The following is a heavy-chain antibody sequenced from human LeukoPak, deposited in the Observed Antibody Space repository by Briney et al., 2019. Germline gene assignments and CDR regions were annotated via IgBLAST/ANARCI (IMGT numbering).Heavy chain of an antibody. Sequence: SETLSLTCAVYGGSFSGYYWSWIRQPPGKGLEWIGEINHSGSTNYNPSLKSRVTISVGTSKNQFSLKLSSVTAADTAVYYCARPGIAVAGAKYFQHWGQGTLVTVSS. CDR2: INHSGST. V-gene: IGHV4-34*01. CDR1: GGSFSGYY. J-gene: IGHJ1*01. D-gene: IGHD6-19*01. CDR3: ARPGIAVAGAKYFQH.